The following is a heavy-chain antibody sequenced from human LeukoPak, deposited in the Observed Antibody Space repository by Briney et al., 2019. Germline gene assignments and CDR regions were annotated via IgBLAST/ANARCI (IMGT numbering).Heavy chain of an antibody. V-gene: IGHV3-30*02. CDR3: AKVSPINPSGYLDY. D-gene: IGHD3-3*01. Sequence: GGSLRLSCAASGFTFSSFGMHWVRQAPGKGLDWVAFIRYDGSIKDYADSVKGRFTISRDNSKNTLYLQMNSLRAEDTAIYYCAKVSPINPSGYLDYWGQVTLVTVSS. J-gene: IGHJ4*02. CDR2: IRYDGSIK. CDR1: GFTFSSFG.